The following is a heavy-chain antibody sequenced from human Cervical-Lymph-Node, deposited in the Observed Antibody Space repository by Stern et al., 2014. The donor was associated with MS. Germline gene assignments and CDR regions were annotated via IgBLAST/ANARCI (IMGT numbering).Heavy chain of an antibody. J-gene: IGHJ5*02. Sequence: LVESGSSVRVSCKASGGTFSSSGISWVRQAPGQGLEWMGRIIPILSITNHAQNFQGRVTITADKSTSTAYMELSSLRSEDTAVYYCATLGVTTGDFDPWGQGTLVTVSS. V-gene: IGHV1-69*04. CDR1: GGTFSSSG. CDR2: IIPILSIT. CDR3: ATLGVTTGDFDP. D-gene: IGHD4-17*01.